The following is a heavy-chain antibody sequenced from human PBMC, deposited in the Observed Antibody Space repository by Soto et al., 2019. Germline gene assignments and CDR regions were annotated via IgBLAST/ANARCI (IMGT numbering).Heavy chain of an antibody. Sequence: LRLSCAASGFTVSSNYMSWVRQAPGRGLEWVSVIYSGGSTYYADSVKGRFTISRDNSKNTLYLQMNSLRAEDTAVYYCARGLRGGLRNLDYWGKGTLFT. CDR3: ARGLRGGLRNLDY. CDR2: IYSGGST. CDR1: GFTVSSNY. D-gene: IGHD2-15*01. J-gene: IGHJ4*02. V-gene: IGHV3-53*01.